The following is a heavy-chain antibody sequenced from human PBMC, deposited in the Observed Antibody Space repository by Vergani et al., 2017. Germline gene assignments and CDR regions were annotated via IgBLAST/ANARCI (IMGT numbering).Heavy chain of an antibody. D-gene: IGHD3-22*01. CDR1: GFTFSNAW. V-gene: IGHV3-15*01. J-gene: IGHJ6*03. CDR3: ARAPERYDSSGSPHYYYMDV. Sequence: EVQLVESGGGLVKPGGSLRLSCAASGFTFSNAWMSWVRQAPGKGLEWVGRIKSKTDGGTTDYAAPVKGRFTISRDDSKNTLYLQMNSLRAEDTAVYYCARAPERYDSSGSPHYYYMDVWGKGTTVTVSS. CDR2: IKSKTDGGTT.